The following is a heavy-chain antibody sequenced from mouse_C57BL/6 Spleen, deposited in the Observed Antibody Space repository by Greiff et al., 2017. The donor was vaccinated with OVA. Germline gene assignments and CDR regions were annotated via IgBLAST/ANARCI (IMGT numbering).Heavy chain of an antibody. D-gene: IGHD2-4*01. J-gene: IGHJ4*01. CDR2: ISNLAYSI. CDR3: ARLDYDGYAMDY. V-gene: IGHV5-15*01. CDR1: GFTFSDYG. Sequence: EVKLVESGGGLVQPGGSLKLSCAASGFTFSDYGMAWVRQAPRKGPEWVAFISNLAYSIYYADTVTGRFTISRENAKNTLYLEMSSLRSEDTAMYYCARLDYDGYAMDYWGQGTSVTVSS.